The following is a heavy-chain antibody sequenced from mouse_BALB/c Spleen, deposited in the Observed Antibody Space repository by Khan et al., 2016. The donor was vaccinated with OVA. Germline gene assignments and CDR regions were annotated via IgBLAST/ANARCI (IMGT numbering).Heavy chain of an antibody. J-gene: IGHJ3*01. CDR2: ISSDGDYT. Sequence: EVQLVESGGGLVKPGGSLKLSCAASGFTFSTYAMSWVRQTPEKRLEWVATISSDGDYTNYPDNVTGRFTISRDNAKNTLYLQMSSLRSADTAMYYCARSPYGNFAYWGQGTLVTVSA. CDR1: GFTFSTYA. CDR3: ARSPYGNFAY. V-gene: IGHV5-9-3*01. D-gene: IGHD2-1*01.